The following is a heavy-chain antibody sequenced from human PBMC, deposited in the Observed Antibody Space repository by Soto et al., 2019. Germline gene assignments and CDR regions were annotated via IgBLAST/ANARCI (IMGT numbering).Heavy chain of an antibody. CDR1: GFTFSSYA. J-gene: IGHJ4*02. CDR3: ARQGSGSYYFDY. D-gene: IGHD2-15*01. CDR2: ISSNGGST. Sequence: EVQLVESGGGLVQPGGSLRLSCAASGFTFSSYAMHWVRQAPGKGLEYVSAISSNGGSTYYANSVKGRFTICRDNSKNTLYLQMGSLRAEDMAVYYCARQGSGSYYFDYWGQGTLVTVSS. V-gene: IGHV3-64*01.